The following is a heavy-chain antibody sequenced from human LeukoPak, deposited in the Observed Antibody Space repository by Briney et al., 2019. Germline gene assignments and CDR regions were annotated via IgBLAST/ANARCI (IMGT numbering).Heavy chain of an antibody. V-gene: IGHV1-18*01. D-gene: IGHD3-22*01. CDR2: ISGDNGNT. CDR3: ARDWDRSGYYCY. J-gene: IGHJ4*02. Sequence: AAVTVSSKDSVYTLTIAGVSRGRAAPGQGREWMGWISGDNGNTYYTQKLQRRVTITTDTSTSTAYMELRSLRSDDTAVYYCARDWDRSGYYCYWGQGTLVTVSS. CDR1: VYTLTIAG.